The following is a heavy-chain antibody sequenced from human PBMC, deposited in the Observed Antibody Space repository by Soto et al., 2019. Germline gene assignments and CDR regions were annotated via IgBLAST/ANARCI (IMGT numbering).Heavy chain of an antibody. CDR3: ARLDRDYAVFDY. CDR1: GYTFTSYY. J-gene: IGHJ4*02. CDR2: ISASGGST. Sequence: ASVKVSCKASGYTFTSYYMHWVRQAPGQGLEWMGWISASGGSTSYAQKLQGRVTMTTDTSTSTAYMELRSLRSDDTAVYYCARLDRDYAVFDYWGQGTLVTVSS. V-gene: IGHV1-46*01. D-gene: IGHD4-17*01.